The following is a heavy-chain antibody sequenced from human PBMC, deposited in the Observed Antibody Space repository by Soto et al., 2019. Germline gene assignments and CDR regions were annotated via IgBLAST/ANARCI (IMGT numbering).Heavy chain of an antibody. Sequence: GGSLRLSCAASGFTFSSYWMSWVRQAPGKGLEWVANIKQDGSEKYYVDSVKGRFTISRDNAKNSLYLQMNSLRAEDTAVYYCARDFTRYCSSTSCYFYYYYYGMDVWDQGTTVTVSS. V-gene: IGHV3-7*05. CDR2: IKQDGSEK. J-gene: IGHJ6*02. CDR1: GFTFSSYW. CDR3: ARDFTRYCSSTSCYFYYYYYGMDV. D-gene: IGHD2-2*01.